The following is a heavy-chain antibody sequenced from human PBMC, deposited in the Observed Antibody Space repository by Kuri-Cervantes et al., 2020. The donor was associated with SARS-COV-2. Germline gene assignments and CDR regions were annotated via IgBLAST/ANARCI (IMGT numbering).Heavy chain of an antibody. D-gene: IGHD1-14*01. CDR3: ARRSKATENYYGMDV. Sequence: SETLSLTCTVSGYSISSGYYWGWIRQPPGKGLEWIGSIYHSGSTNYNPSLKSRVTISVDTSKNQFSLKLSSVTAADTAVYYCARRSKATENYYGMDVWGQGTTVTVSS. J-gene: IGHJ6*02. CDR2: IYHSGST. V-gene: IGHV4-38-2*02. CDR1: GYSISSGYY.